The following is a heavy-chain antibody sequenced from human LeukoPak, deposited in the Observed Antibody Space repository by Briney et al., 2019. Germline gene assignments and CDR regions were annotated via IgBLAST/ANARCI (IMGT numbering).Heavy chain of an antibody. Sequence: GGSLRLSCAASGFSFNSAAMTWVRQAPGKGLEWVSLVSSSGANTYYADSVKGRFTISRDNSRNTVYLQMNSLRAEDTAIYYCAKDIQGSYWGQGTLVTVSS. D-gene: IGHD2-21*01. J-gene: IGHJ4*02. CDR3: AKDIQGSY. V-gene: IGHV3-23*01. CDR2: VSSSGANT. CDR1: GFSFNSAA.